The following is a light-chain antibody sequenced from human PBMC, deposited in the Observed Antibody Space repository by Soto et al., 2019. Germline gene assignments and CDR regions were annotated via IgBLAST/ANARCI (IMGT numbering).Light chain of an antibody. Sequence: QSVLTQPASVSGSPGQSITISCTGTSSDVGAYNYVPWYQQHPGNAPKLMIYDNSNRPSGVSNRFSGSKSGNTASLTISGLQAEDEAAYYCSSYTRSSPLVFGGGTKLTVL. CDR2: DNS. CDR3: SSYTRSSPLV. J-gene: IGLJ2*01. CDR1: SSDVGAYNY. V-gene: IGLV2-14*03.